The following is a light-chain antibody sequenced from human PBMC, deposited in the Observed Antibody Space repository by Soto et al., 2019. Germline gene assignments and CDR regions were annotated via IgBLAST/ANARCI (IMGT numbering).Light chain of an antibody. J-gene: IGLJ2*01. CDR3: SSYTSSSTPEV. Sequence: QSALTQPASVSGSPGQSITISCTGTSSDVGGYNYVSWYQQHPGKAPKLMIYEVSNRHSGVSNRFSGSKSGNTASLTISGLQAEDEADYYCSSYTSSSTPEVFGGGTKLTVL. V-gene: IGLV2-14*01. CDR1: SSDVGGYNY. CDR2: EVS.